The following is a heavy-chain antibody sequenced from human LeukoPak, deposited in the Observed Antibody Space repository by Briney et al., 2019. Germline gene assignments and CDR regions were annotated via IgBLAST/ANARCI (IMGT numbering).Heavy chain of an antibody. CDR3: ARDRRGRTGTEWCDP. J-gene: IGHJ5*02. V-gene: IGHV3-20*04. D-gene: IGHD1-1*01. CDR1: GFTFGDYG. Sequence: GGPLRLSCEGSGFTFGDYGMSWVGQSPGKGPEWGVGISWNSESTGYPDSVKGRFTIPRDNAKNSLYLQMTGLRVEDTALYYYARDRRGRTGTEWCDPWGQGTLVTVSS. CDR2: ISWNSEST.